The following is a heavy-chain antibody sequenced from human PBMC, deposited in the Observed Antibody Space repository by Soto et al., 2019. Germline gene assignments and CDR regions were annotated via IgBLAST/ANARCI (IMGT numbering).Heavy chain of an antibody. CDR1: GGTFSSYA. CDR3: ATSIVAVVAAAHPGAWFDP. D-gene: IGHD2-15*01. CDR2: IIPIFGTA. J-gene: IGHJ5*02. V-gene: IGHV1-69*06. Sequence: SVKVSCKATGGTFSSYAISWVRQAPGQGLDWMGGIIPIFGTANYAQKFQGRVTITADKSTSTAYMELSSLGSEDTAVYYCATSIVAVVAAAHPGAWFDPWGQGTLVTVSS.